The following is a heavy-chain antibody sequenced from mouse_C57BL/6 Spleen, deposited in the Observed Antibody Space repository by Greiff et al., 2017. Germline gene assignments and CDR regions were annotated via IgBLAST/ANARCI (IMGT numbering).Heavy chain of an antibody. CDR3: ARESRDSSGYVAY. D-gene: IGHD3-2*02. Sequence: VQLQESDAELVKPGASVKISCKVSGYTFTDHTIHWMKQRPEQGLEWIGYIYPRDGSTKYNEKFKGKATLTADKSSSTAYMQLNSLTSEDSAVYFCARESRDSSGYVAYWGQGTLVTVSA. CDR2: IYPRDGST. J-gene: IGHJ3*01. CDR1: GYTFTDHT. V-gene: IGHV1-78*01.